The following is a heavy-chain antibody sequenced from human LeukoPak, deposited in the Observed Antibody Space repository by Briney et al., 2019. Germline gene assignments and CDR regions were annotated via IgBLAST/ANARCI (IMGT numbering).Heavy chain of an antibody. CDR1: GFTFSSYA. V-gene: IGHV3-7*01. D-gene: IGHD1-26*01. CDR2: IKQDGSEK. J-gene: IGHJ4*02. Sequence: GGSLRLSCAASGFTFSSYAMHWVRQAPGKGLEWVANIKQDGSEKYYVDSVRGRFTISRDNAKNSLYLQMNSLRAEDTAVYYCARDGMRGGDFDYWGQGTLVTVSS. CDR3: ARDGMRGGDFDY.